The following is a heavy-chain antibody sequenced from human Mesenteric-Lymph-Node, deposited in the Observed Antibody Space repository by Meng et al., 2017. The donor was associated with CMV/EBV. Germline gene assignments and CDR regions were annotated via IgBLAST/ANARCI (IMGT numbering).Heavy chain of an antibody. D-gene: IGHD5-12*01. CDR1: GYSFTNYG. V-gene: IGHV1-69*04. Sequence: SVKVSCKASGYSFTNYGISWVRQAPGQGLEWMGRILPMLGLANYGQKFQGRVTITADTSTDTAYMELSSLRSEDTAIYYCARDGGNDFFAYYGMDVWGQGTTVTVSS. CDR2: ILPMLGLA. CDR3: ARDGGNDFFAYYGMDV. J-gene: IGHJ6*01.